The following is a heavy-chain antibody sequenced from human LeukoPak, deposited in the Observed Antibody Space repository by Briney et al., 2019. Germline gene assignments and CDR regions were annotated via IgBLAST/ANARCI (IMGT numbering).Heavy chain of an antibody. D-gene: IGHD3-10*01. V-gene: IGHV3-23*01. CDR1: GFTFSNAW. J-gene: IGHJ6*04. CDR2: IIDTGGAT. Sequence: PGGSLRLSCAASGFTFSNAWMSWVRQAPGKGLEWVSGIIDTGGATYYADSVKGRFTISRDNSKNTLFLQMNSLRAEDTAVYYCAKFNGHPTTNYYMDVWGEGTTVTVSS. CDR3: AKFNGHPTTNYYMDV.